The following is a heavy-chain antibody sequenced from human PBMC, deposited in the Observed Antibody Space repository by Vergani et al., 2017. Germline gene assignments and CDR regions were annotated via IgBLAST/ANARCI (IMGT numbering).Heavy chain of an antibody. V-gene: IGHV3-30*18. D-gene: IGHD6-19*01. CDR3: AKGWGAVAGTAFDS. Sequence: QVQLVESGGGVVQPGRSLRLSCAASGFTFSSYGMHWVRQAPGKGLEWVAVISYDGGNKYYADSVKGRFTISRDNSKNTLYLQMNSLRAEDTAVYYCAKGWGAVAGTAFDSWGKGATVTV. CDR1: GFTFSSYG. CDR2: ISYDGGNK. J-gene: IGHJ3*02.